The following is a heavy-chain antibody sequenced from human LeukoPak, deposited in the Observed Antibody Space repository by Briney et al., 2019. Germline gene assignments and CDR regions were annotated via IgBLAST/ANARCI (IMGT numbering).Heavy chain of an antibody. D-gene: IGHD5-24*01. V-gene: IGHV1-2*02. CDR3: ARDRYGDGFAHFDY. Sequence: ASVKVSCKASGYTFTSYAMHWVRQPPGQGLEWMGWITPSGGTNYPQKFQGRVAITRDTSITTAYMDLSRLTSDDTAVYYCARDRYGDGFAHFDYWGQGALVTVSS. CDR2: ITPSGGT. CDR1: GYTFTSYA. J-gene: IGHJ4*02.